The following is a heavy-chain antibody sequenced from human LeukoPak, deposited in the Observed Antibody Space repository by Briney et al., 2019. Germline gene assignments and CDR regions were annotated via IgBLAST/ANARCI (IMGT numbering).Heavy chain of an antibody. CDR3: AEVDSSGYQIDY. CDR2: VSYSGST. D-gene: IGHD3-22*01. V-gene: IGHV4-31*03. J-gene: IGHJ4*02. Sequence: PSETLSLTCTVSGASISSGGYYWSWFRQHPGKGLEWIGYVSYSGSTYYNPSLKSRVTISVDTSMNQFSLKLTSVTAADTAVYYCAEVDSSGYQIDYWGQGTLVTVSS. CDR1: GASISSGGYY.